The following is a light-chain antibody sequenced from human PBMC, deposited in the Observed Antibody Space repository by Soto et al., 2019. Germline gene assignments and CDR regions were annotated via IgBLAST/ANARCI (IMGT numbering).Light chain of an antibody. CDR1: QRVDNNY. Sequence: EIVLTQSPGTLSLSPGEGARLAGRASQRVDNNYLAWYQQKPGQAPRPLIYAASNRAPGIPDRFRGSGSGTDFSLTISRLEPEDFAVYYCQQDAGSPWTFGQGTKVDIK. J-gene: IGKJ1*01. V-gene: IGKV3-20*01. CDR3: QQDAGSPWT. CDR2: AAS.